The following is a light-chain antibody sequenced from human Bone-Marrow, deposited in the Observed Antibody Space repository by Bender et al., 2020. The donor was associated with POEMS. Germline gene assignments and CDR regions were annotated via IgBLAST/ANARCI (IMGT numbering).Light chain of an antibody. CDR2: RND. J-gene: IGLJ3*02. V-gene: IGLV1-47*01. CDR1: SSNIGVNY. Sequence: QSVLTQPPSVSGTPGQRVTISCSGSSSNIGVNYVYWYQQLPGTAPKLLIYRNDQRPSGVPDRFSGSKSGTSASLAISGLHSDDEADYHCATWDDSVNGWVFGGGTKLTVL. CDR3: ATWDDSVNGWV.